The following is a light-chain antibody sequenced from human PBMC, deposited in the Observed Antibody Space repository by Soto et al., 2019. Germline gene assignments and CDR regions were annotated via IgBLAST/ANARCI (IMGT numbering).Light chain of an antibody. CDR2: GTS. CDR3: QQSYSVPWT. J-gene: IGKJ1*01. V-gene: IGKV1-39*01. Sequence: IQLTXSPSSLSASLGDRVTITCRASQGISSYLALYQHKTGKATKVLIYGTSSLQSGVPSRFSGSGSGTDFTLTISSLQPEDFATYYCQQSYSVPWTFGQGTKVXI. CDR1: QGISSY.